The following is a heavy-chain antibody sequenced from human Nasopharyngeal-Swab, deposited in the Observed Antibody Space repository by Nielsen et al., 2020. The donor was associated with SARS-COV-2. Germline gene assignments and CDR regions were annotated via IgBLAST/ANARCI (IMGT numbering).Heavy chain of an antibody. V-gene: IGHV4-34*01. CDR2: INHSGST. CDR1: GGSFSSYY. Sequence: GSLRLSCGVYGGSFSSYYWSWIRQPPGKGLEWIGEINHSGSTNYNPSLESRVTLSVDTSKNQFSLNLISVTAADTAVYYCATTEYSSVYYVHWGQGVLVTVSS. CDR3: ATTEYSSVYYVH. D-gene: IGHD6-25*01. J-gene: IGHJ4*02.